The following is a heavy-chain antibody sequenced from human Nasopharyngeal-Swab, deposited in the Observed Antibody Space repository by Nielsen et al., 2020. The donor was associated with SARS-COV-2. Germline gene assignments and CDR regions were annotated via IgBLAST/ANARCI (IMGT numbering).Heavy chain of an antibody. Sequence: SETLSLTCAVSGGSISSSNWWSWVRQPPGKGLEWIGEINHSGSANYNPSLKSRVTISVDTSKNQFSLKLSSVTAADTAVYYCARARRVGGYYLDYWGQGTLVTVSS. J-gene: IGHJ4*02. V-gene: IGHV4-4*02. CDR1: GGSISSSNW. CDR3: ARARRVGGYYLDY. CDR2: INHSGSA. D-gene: IGHD3-22*01.